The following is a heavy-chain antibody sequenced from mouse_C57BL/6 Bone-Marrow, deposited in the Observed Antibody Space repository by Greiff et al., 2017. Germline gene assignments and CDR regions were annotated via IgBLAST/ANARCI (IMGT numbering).Heavy chain of an antibody. Sequence: VQLQQSGAELVKPGASVKMSCKASGYTFTSYWITWVKQRPGQGLEWIGDIYPGSGSTNYNEKFKSKATLTVDTSSSTAYMQLSSLTSEDSAVYYCARGFDDGYLWYFDVWGTGTTVTVSS. CDR1: GYTFTSYW. CDR3: ARGFDDGYLWYFDV. V-gene: IGHV1-55*01. CDR2: IYPGSGST. D-gene: IGHD2-3*01. J-gene: IGHJ1*03.